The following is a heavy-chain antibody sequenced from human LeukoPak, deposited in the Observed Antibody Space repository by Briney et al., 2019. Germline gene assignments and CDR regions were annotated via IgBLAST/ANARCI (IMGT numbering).Heavy chain of an antibody. CDR3: TRVGYIDEGIDY. CDR2: IAYDGSDK. V-gene: IGHV3-30-3*01. J-gene: IGHJ4*02. CDR1: GFTFSSYA. D-gene: IGHD5-24*01. Sequence: PGGSLRLSCAASGFTFSSYAMHWVRQAPGKGLEWVAGIAYDGSDKVYTDSVKGRFTISRDNSKNTLSLQMNSLSAEDAAVYYCTRVGYIDEGIDYWGQGTLVTVSS.